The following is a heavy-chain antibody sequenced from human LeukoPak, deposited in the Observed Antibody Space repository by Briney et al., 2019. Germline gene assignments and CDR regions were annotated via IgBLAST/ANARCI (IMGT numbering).Heavy chain of an antibody. D-gene: IGHD3-22*01. CDR2: IYYSGST. Sequence: SETLSLTCAVYGGSFSGYYWSWIRQPPGKGLEWIGYIYYSGSTNYNPSLKSRVTISVDTSKNQFSLKLSSVTAADTAVYYCARRGSSGVDYWGQGTLVTVSS. V-gene: IGHV4-59*08. J-gene: IGHJ4*02. CDR1: GGSFSGYY. CDR3: ARRGSSGVDY.